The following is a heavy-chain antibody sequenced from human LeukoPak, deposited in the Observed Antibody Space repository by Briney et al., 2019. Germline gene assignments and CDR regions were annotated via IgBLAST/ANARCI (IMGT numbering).Heavy chain of an antibody. CDR2: IDPSDSYI. D-gene: IGHD5-18*01. V-gene: IGHV5-10-1*01. CDR1: GYSFTSYW. Sequence: GESLKISCKGSGYSFTSYWINWVRQMPGKGLEWMGRIDPSDSYINYSPSFQGHVTISAGKSISTAYLQWSSLKASDTAIYYCARHNTYAYVDYWGQGTLVTVSS. CDR3: ARHNTYAYVDY. J-gene: IGHJ4*02.